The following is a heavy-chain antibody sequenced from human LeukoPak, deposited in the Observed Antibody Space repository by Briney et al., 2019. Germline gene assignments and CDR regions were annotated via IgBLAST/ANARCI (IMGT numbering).Heavy chain of an antibody. CDR3: ARTMEQWLVTLAFDY. Sequence: GGSLRLSCAASGFTFSSYAMHWVRQAPGKGLEWVAVISYDGSNKYYADSVKGRFTISRDNSKNTLYLQMNSLRAEDTAVYYCARTMEQWLVTLAFDYWGQGTLVTVSS. D-gene: IGHD6-19*01. CDR2: ISYDGSNK. CDR1: GFTFSSYA. J-gene: IGHJ4*02. V-gene: IGHV3-30-3*01.